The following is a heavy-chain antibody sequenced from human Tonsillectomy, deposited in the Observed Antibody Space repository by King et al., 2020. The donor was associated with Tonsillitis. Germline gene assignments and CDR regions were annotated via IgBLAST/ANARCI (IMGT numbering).Heavy chain of an antibody. CDR1: GGSIGSGSYY. Sequence: VPLQESGPGLVKPSETLSLTCTVSGGSIGSGSYYWSWIRQSAGRGLEYIGRIYTNEDTDYNPSLKSRLTISVDTSRNEFSLNLRSVTAADAAVYYCARGADWGYYFDYWGQGTLVTVSS. D-gene: IGHD3/OR15-3a*01. CDR3: ARGADWGYYFDY. J-gene: IGHJ4*02. CDR2: IYTNEDT. V-gene: IGHV4-61*02.